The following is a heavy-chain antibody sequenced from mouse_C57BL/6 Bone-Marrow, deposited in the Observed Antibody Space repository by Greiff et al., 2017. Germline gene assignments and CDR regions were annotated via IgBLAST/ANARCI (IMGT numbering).Heavy chain of an antibody. J-gene: IGHJ2*01. D-gene: IGHD2-3*01. Sequence: QVQLQQSGAELVKPGASVKISCKASGYAFSSYWMNWVKQRPGKGLEWIGQIYPGDGDTNYNGKFKGKATLTADKSSSTAYMQLSSLASEDSAVYFWERDDSGFYCDYWGQGTTLTVSS. CDR2: IYPGDGDT. V-gene: IGHV1-80*01. CDR3: ERDDSGFYCDY. CDR1: GYAFSSYW.